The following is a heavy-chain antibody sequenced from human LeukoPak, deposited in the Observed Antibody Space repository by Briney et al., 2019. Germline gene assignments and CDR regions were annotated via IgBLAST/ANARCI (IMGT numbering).Heavy chain of an antibody. CDR2: TYYRSTWYN. J-gene: IGHJ5*02. V-gene: IGHV6-1*01. D-gene: IGHD2-2*01. CDR1: GDSVSSNSVT. CDR3: ARRLTQYDCFDP. Sequence: SQTLSLTCAISGDSVSSNSVTSNWIRQSPSRGLEWLGRTYYRSTWYNDYAVSVRGRITVNPDTSKNQFSLHLNSVTPEGTAVYYCARRLTQYDCFDPWGQGILVTVSS.